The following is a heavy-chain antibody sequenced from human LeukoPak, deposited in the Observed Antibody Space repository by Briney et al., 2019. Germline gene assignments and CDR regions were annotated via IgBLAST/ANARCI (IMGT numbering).Heavy chain of an antibody. Sequence: PSETLSLTCAASGGSFSGYYWSWIRQPPGKGLEWVGEINHSGSTNYNPSLKSRVTISVDTSKNQFSLKLSSVTAADTAVYYCARAKTSPRGYSYGYMYWGQGTLVTVSS. V-gene: IGHV4-34*01. D-gene: IGHD5-18*01. CDR1: GGSFSGYY. CDR3: ARAKTSPRGYSYGYMY. CDR2: INHSGST. J-gene: IGHJ4*02.